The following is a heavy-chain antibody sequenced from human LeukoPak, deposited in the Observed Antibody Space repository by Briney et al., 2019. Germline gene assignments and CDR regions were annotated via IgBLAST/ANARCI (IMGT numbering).Heavy chain of an antibody. V-gene: IGHV3-33*01. CDR3: ASSSSGYSHFNY. J-gene: IGHJ4*02. CDR1: GFTFSSYG. Sequence: GGSLRLSCAASGFTFSSYGMHWVRQAPGKGLEWVAVIWYDGSNKYYADSVKGRFTISRDNSKNTLYLQMNSLRAEDTAVYFCASSSSGYSHFNYWGQGTQVTVSS. CDR2: IWYDGSNK. D-gene: IGHD3-22*01.